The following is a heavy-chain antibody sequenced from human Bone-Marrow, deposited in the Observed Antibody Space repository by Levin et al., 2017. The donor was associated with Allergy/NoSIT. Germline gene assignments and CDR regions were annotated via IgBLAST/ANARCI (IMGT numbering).Heavy chain of an antibody. CDR2: IYWDDEK. CDR3: AHTASNGWYWYFDL. V-gene: IGHV2-5*02. Sequence: SGPTLVKPTQTLTLTCTFSGFSLTTSGVGVGWIRQPPGKALEWLALIYWDDEKRYRPSLQSPLTLTKDTSKNQAVLPMTNVDPVDTGTYFCAHTASNGWYWYFDLWGRGTLVTVSS. J-gene: IGHJ2*01. CDR1: GFSLTTSGVG. D-gene: IGHD6-19*01.